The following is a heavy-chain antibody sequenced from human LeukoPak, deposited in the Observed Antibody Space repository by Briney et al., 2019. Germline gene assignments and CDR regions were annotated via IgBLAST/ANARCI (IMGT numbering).Heavy chain of an antibody. CDR3: TTPSSWFGAYAFDI. CDR1: GFTFSNYH. D-gene: IGHD3-10*01. V-gene: IGHV3-15*01. J-gene: IGHJ3*02. CDR2: IKSKTDGGTT. Sequence: PGGSLRLSCAASGFTFSNYHINWVRQAPGKGLEWVGRIKSKTDGGTTDYAAPVKGRFTISRDDSKNTLYLQMNSLKTEDTAVYYCTTPSSWFGAYAFDIWGQGTMVTVSS.